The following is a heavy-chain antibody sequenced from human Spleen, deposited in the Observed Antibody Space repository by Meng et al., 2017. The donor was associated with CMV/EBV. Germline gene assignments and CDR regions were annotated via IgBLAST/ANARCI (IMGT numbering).Heavy chain of an antibody. J-gene: IGHJ5*02. CDR3: ARGPPYCSTTSCYESLPWFDP. Sequence: SETLSLTFSVSGGSISSSYWSWIRQPPGKGLEWIGYSGSTNYNPSLQSRVTISLDTSKNQFSLRLTSVTAADTAVYYCARGPPYCSTTSCYESLPWFDPWGQGTLVTVSS. V-gene: IGHV4-59*01. CDR1: GGSISSSY. D-gene: IGHD2-2*01. CDR2: SGST.